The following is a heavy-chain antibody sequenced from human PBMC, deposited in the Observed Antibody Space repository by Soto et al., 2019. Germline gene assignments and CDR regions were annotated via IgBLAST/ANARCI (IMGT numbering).Heavy chain of an antibody. J-gene: IGHJ6*02. CDR2: INHSGST. Sequence: SETLSLTCAVYGGSFSGYYWSWIRQPPGKGLEWIGEINHSGSTNYNPSLKSRVTISVDTSKNQFSLKLSSVTAADTAVYYCARGLSLISDVLQLWSFYYYYGMDVWGQGTTVTVSS. CDR1: GGSFSGYY. D-gene: IGHD5-18*01. CDR3: ARGLSLISDVLQLWSFYYYYGMDV. V-gene: IGHV4-34*01.